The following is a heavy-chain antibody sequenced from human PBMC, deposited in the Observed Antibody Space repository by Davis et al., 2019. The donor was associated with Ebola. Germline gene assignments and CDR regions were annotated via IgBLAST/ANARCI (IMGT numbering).Heavy chain of an antibody. J-gene: IGHJ4*02. D-gene: IGHD3-10*01. V-gene: IGHV3-23*01. CDR1: GFTFGTSA. Sequence: GESLKISCAASGFTFGTSAMSWFRQAPGKGPEWVPSISINGGRIFYAASVKGRFTISRDNSMDTLYLQMNSLRDEDTAVYSCAKGLTHSFGSQWGQGTRVTVSS. CDR2: ISINGGRI. CDR3: AKGLTHSFGSQ.